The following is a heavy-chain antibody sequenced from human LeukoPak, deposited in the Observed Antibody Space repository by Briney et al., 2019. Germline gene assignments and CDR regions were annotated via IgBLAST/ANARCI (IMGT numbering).Heavy chain of an antibody. J-gene: IGHJ4*02. D-gene: IGHD1-26*01. V-gene: IGHV3-7*03. CDR1: GFTFSSYW. CDR3: VKDSPPRYSGSPPAY. CDR2: INKDGGEK. Sequence: GGSLRLSCAASGFTFSSYWMHWVRQAPGKGLEWVANINKDGGEKYYVDSVKGRFTISRDNAKNSLYLQMNSLRADDTAVYYCVKDSPPRYSGSPPAYWGQGTLVTVSS.